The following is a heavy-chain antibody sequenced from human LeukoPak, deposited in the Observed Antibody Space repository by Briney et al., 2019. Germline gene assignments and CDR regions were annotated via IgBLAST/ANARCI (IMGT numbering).Heavy chain of an antibody. CDR3: ALTTRGY. CDR1: GVTFSKFG. Sequence: PGGSLRLCCAASGVTFSKFGMHWVRQAPGKGLEWVAFIRFNASHRFCADSVEGRFTISRDNSKSMLYLQMNSLRTEDTAIYYCALTTRGYWGQGTLLTVSS. V-gene: IGHV3-30*02. CDR2: IRFNASHR. D-gene: IGHD5-12*01. J-gene: IGHJ4*02.